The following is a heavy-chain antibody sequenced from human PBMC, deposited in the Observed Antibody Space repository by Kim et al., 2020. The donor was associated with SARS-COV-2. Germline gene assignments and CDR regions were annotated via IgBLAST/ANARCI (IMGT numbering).Heavy chain of an antibody. CDR1: GFTFRSFA. Sequence: GGSLRLSCAASGFTFRSFAMHWVRQAPGKGLEWVAVITDDGSKKYYADSVEGRLTISRDNSKNTLYLQMNSLRPDDTAIYYCARDHENPISSWPRYFDYWGQGILVTVSS. CDR2: ITDDGSKK. CDR3: ARDHENPISSWPRYFDY. V-gene: IGHV3-30*01. D-gene: IGHD6-13*01. J-gene: IGHJ4*02.